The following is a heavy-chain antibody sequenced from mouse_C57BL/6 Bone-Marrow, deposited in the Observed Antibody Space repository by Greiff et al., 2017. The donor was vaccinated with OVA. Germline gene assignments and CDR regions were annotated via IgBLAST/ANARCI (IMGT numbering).Heavy chain of an antibody. CDR3: TRAGHGNLLFFDY. CDR2: IYPGNSDT. V-gene: IGHV1-5*01. CDR1: GYTFTSYW. Sequence: EVKLVESGTVLARPGASVKMSCKTSGYTFTSYWMHWVKQRPGQGLEWIGAIYPGNSDTSYNQKFKGKAKLTAVTSASTAYMELSSLTNEDSAVYYCTRAGHGNLLFFDYWGQGTTLTVSS. D-gene: IGHD2-1*01. J-gene: IGHJ2*01.